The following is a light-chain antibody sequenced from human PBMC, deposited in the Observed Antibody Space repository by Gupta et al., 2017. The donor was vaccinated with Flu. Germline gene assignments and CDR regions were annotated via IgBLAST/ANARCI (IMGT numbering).Light chain of an antibody. CDR1: QSLLYSNGKPD. CDR3: RQSKQLPLT. V-gene: IGKV2D-29*01. CDR2: EVS. J-gene: IGKJ4*01. Sequence: DIVMTQIPLSLSVTPGQPASISCNSSQSLLYSNGKPDLFWYLQKPGQPPQLLLYEVSNRFSGVPDRVSGSGSGTDFTLKISRVVAEDAGVYDGRQSKQLPLTFGGGTKVEIK.